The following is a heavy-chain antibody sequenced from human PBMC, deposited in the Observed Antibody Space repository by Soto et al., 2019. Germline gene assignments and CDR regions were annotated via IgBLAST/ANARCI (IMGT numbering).Heavy chain of an antibody. V-gene: IGHV1-2*04. Sequence: GASVKVSCKASGYTFTGYYMHWVRQAPGQGLEWMGWINPNSGGTNYAQKFQGWVTMTRDTSISTAYMELSRLRPDDTAVYYCARGASYRDLYYYYYGMDVWGQGTTVTVSS. J-gene: IGHJ6*02. CDR3: ARGASYRDLYYYYYGMDV. CDR2: INPNSGGT. D-gene: IGHD2-21*01. CDR1: GYTFTGYY.